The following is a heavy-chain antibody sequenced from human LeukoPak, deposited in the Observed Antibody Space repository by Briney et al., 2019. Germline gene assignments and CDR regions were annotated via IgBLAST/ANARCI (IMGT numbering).Heavy chain of an antibody. CDR1: GFTFSSYT. J-gene: IGHJ6*02. Sequence: GGSLRLSCAASGFTFSSYTMNWVRQAPGKGLEWVSSISSSSSYIYYANSVKGRLTISRDNAKNSLYLQMDSLRAEDTAVYYCARDPTPRYCSGGSCYTHYGMDVWGQGTTVTVSS. D-gene: IGHD2-15*01. CDR3: ARDPTPRYCSGGSCYTHYGMDV. CDR2: ISSSSSYI. V-gene: IGHV3-21*01.